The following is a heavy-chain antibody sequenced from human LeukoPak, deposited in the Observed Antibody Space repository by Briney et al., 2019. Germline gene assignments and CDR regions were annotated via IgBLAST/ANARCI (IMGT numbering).Heavy chain of an antibody. CDR3: TTGITMVRGVIHLIDY. D-gene: IGHD3-10*01. Sequence: GGSLRLSCAASGFTFSNAWMSWVRQAPGKGLEWVGRIKGKTDGGTTDYAAPVKGRFTISRDDSKTTLYLQMNSLKTEDTAVYYCTTGITMVRGVIHLIDYWGQGTLVTVSS. V-gene: IGHV3-15*01. CDR1: GFTFSNAW. CDR2: IKGKTDGGTT. J-gene: IGHJ4*02.